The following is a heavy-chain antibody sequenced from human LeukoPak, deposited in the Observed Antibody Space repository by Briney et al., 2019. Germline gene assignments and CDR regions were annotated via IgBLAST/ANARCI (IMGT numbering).Heavy chain of an antibody. CDR1: GFTFSSYG. Sequence: GGSLRLSCAASGFTFSSYGMHWVRQAPGKGLEWVAVISYDGSNKYYADSVKGRFTISRDNSKNTLYLQMNSLRAEDTAVYYCAKDLNYYDSSGRYYGMDVWGQGTTVTVSS. CDR2: ISYDGSNK. CDR3: AKDLNYYDSSGRYYGMDV. D-gene: IGHD3-22*01. J-gene: IGHJ6*02. V-gene: IGHV3-30*18.